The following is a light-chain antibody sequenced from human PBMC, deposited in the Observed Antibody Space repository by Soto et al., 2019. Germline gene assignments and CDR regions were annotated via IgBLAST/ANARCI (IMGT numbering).Light chain of an antibody. J-gene: IGLJ1*01. V-gene: IGLV2-14*01. CDR3: SSYTSSSTRV. CDR2: DVS. Sequence: QSALTQPASVSGSPGQSITISCTGTSSDVGGYNYVSWYQQHPGKAPKLVIFDVSDRPSGVSNRFSGSKSCNTASLTISGLQAEDEADYYCSSYTSSSTRVFGTGTKLTVL. CDR1: SSDVGGYNY.